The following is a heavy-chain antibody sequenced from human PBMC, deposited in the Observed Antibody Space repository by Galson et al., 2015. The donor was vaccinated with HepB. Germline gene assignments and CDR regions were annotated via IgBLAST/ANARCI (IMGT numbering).Heavy chain of an antibody. V-gene: IGHV3-23*01. Sequence: SLRLSCAASGFTFNTYAMSWVRQAPGKGLEWVSAISSSGINIYYADSVKGRFTISRDNSENTLYLQMSSLRAEDTAVYYCAKWRRRGPGVITNEYFPPWGQVTLVTVSS. CDR1: GFTFNTYA. D-gene: IGHD3-16*01. CDR3: AKWRRRGPGVITNEYFPP. J-gene: IGHJ1*01. CDR2: ISSSGINI.